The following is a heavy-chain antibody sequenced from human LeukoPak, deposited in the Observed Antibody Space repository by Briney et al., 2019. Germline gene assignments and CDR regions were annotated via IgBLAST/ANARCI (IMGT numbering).Heavy chain of an antibody. D-gene: IGHD5-12*01. CDR3: ARDPQFPTSGYDEAPEAY. CDR2: IIPIFGTA. J-gene: IGHJ4*02. Sequence: SVKVSXKASGGTFSSYAISWVRQAPGQGLEWMGRIIPIFGTANYAQKFQGRVTITTDESTSTAYMELSSLRSEDTAVYYCARDPQFPTSGYDEAPEAYWGQGTLVTVSS. V-gene: IGHV1-69*05. CDR1: GGTFSSYA.